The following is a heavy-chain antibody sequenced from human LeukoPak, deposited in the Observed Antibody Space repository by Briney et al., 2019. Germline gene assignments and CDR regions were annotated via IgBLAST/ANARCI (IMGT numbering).Heavy chain of an antibody. CDR2: INPGGSDK. J-gene: IGHJ4*01. V-gene: IGHV3-7*01. CDR1: GFTFSSYW. D-gene: IGHD5-24*01. Sequence: GGSLRLSCEASGFTFSSYWMSWVRQAPGWGLEWVATINPGGSDKFYVNSLKGRFTVTRDNARNSLFLQMNSLRAEDTAVYYCVKGGHRDGFNWGHGSLVAVSS. CDR3: VKGGHRDGFN.